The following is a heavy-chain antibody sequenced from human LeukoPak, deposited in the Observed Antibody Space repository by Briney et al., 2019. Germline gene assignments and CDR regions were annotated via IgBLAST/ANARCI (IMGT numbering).Heavy chain of an antibody. CDR3: ARGRVYRILSRFDY. CDR2: ISSSSSTI. CDR1: GFTFSSYS. D-gene: IGHD3-9*01. V-gene: IGHV3-48*01. Sequence: GGSLTLSCSASGFTFSSYSMNWVRQAPGKGLEWVSYISSSSSTIYYADPVKGRFTISRDNAKKSLYLHMNIPRAEEAGVYCCARGRVYRILSRFDYWGQGTLVTVSS. J-gene: IGHJ4*02.